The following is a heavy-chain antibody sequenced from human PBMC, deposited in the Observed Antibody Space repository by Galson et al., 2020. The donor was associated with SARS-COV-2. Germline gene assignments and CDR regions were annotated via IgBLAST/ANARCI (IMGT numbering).Heavy chain of an antibody. CDR3: ARGIAAAVSGWFDP. D-gene: IGHD6-13*01. J-gene: IGHJ5*02. CDR1: GYTFTGYY. Sequence: ASVKVSCKASGYTFTGYYMHWVRQAPGQGLEWMGWINPNSGGTNYAQKFQGWVTMTRDTSISTAYMELSRLRSDDTAVYYCARGIAAAVSGWFDPWGQGTLVTVSS. CDR2: INPNSGGT. V-gene: IGHV1-2*04.